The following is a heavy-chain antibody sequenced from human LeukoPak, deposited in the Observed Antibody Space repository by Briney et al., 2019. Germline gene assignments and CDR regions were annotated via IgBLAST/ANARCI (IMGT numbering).Heavy chain of an antibody. J-gene: IGHJ5*02. CDR1: GGSINNYF. D-gene: IGHD6-13*01. CDR3: ARRARAEADTSPENWIDP. Sequence: PSVTLSLTCSVSGGSINNYFWNWLRQPPGRGLEWIGHVYYTGSTRYNPSLKSRVFISIDTSMNQFSLKLSSVTAADTAVYYCARRARAEADTSPENWIDPWGQGTLVTVSS. CDR2: VYYTGST. V-gene: IGHV4-59*08.